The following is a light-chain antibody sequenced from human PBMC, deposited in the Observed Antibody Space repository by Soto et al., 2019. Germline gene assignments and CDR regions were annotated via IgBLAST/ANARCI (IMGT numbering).Light chain of an antibody. CDR1: QSVGSSY. CDR2: GAS. V-gene: IGKV3-20*01. J-gene: IGKJ2*01. Sequence: EIVLTQSPGTLSLSPGERATLSCRASQSVGSSYLAWYQQRPGQAPRLLIYGASSRATGIPARFSGSGSGKDFTLTISRLEPEDFAVYYCHQYGTSPYTFGQGTKLEIK. CDR3: HQYGTSPYT.